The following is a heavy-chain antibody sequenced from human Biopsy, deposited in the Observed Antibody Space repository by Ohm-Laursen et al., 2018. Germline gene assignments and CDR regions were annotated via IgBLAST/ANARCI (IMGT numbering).Heavy chain of an antibody. CDR2: IGGSSGST. Sequence: SLRLSCAATGFTLRSYAMSWVRQAPGKGLEWVSGIGGSSGSTYYADSVRGRFTISRDNSESTLYLQMNSLRADDTAVYHCAKAPCTQFGSGACHDPFDKWGQGTTVTVSS. D-gene: IGHD3-10*01. CDR3: AKAPCTQFGSGACHDPFDK. CDR1: GFTLRSYA. V-gene: IGHV3-23*01. J-gene: IGHJ3*02.